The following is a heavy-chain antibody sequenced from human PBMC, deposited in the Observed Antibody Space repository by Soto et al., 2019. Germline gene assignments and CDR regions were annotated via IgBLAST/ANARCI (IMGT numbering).Heavy chain of an antibody. CDR3: AREAIRYFDWLSPLDY. D-gene: IGHD3-9*01. V-gene: IGHV3-33*08. Sequence: GVSLRLSCAASGFTFSSYAMSWVRQAPGKGLEWVSAIWYDGSNKYYADSVKGRFTISRDNSKNTLYLQMNSLRAEDTAVYYCAREAIRYFDWLSPLDYWGQGTLVTVSS. CDR2: IWYDGSNK. CDR1: GFTFSSYA. J-gene: IGHJ4*02.